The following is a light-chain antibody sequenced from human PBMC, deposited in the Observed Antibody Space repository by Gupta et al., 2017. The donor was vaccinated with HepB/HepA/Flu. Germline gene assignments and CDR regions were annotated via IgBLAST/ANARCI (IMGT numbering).Light chain of an antibody. V-gene: IGLV1-36*01. CDR2: YDD. J-gene: IGLJ2*01. CDR1: SSDSGNND. Sequence: SVLTQPPSVSEAPRPRVTISCSGSSSDSGNNDVDWYHQRSGKAPKLLIYYDDLRPSGVSDRFSGSKSGTAASLASSGLQAEDEADYYCEAWDDSRNGVVVGGGTKLTVL. CDR3: EAWDDSRNGVV.